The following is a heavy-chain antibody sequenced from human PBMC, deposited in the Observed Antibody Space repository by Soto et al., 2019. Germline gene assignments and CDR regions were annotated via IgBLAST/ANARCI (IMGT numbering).Heavy chain of an antibody. Sequence: SVKVSCKASGFTLTKSAVQWVRQARGQGLEWIGWTVVGSDYTSYAEKFRQRVTITRDMSTSTVSMELRGLRYEDTAVYYCVSSQIISNGWYFDIWGLGIKVTV. D-gene: IGHD6-19*01. CDR3: VSSQIISNGWYFDI. CDR1: GFTLTKSA. CDR2: TVVGSDYT. J-gene: IGHJ3*02. V-gene: IGHV1-58*01.